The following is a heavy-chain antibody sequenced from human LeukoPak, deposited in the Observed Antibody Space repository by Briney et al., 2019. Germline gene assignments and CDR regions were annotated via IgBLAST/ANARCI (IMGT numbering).Heavy chain of an antibody. Sequence: GGSLRLSCAASGFTFSSYGMHWVRQAPGKGLEWVAVISYDGSNKYYADSVKGRFTISRDNSKNTLYLQMNSLRAEDTAVYYCANSVLRYFDWLSGGDAFDIWGQGTMVTVSS. D-gene: IGHD3-9*01. V-gene: IGHV3-30*18. J-gene: IGHJ3*02. CDR3: ANSVLRYFDWLSGGDAFDI. CDR1: GFTFSSYG. CDR2: ISYDGSNK.